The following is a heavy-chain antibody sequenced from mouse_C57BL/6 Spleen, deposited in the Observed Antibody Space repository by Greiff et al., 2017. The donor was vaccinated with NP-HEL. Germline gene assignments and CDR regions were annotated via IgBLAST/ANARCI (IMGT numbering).Heavy chain of an antibody. D-gene: IGHD1-1*01. CDR3: ARMPAVVATPDYAMGY. J-gene: IGHJ4*01. CDR1: GYTFTSYW. V-gene: IGHV1-61*01. CDR2: IYPSDSET. Sequence: QVQLKQPGAELVRPGSSVKLSCKASGYTFTSYWMDWVKQRPGQGLEWIGNIYPSDSETHYNQKFKDKATLTVDKSSSTAYMQLSSLTSEDSAVYNCARMPAVVATPDYAMGYWGQGASDTVSS.